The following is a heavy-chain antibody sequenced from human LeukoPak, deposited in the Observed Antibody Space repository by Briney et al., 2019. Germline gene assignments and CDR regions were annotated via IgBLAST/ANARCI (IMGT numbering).Heavy chain of an antibody. CDR2: INHSGST. J-gene: IGHJ5*02. CDR1: GGSFSGYY. D-gene: IGHD2-2*01. V-gene: IGHV4-34*01. Sequence: PSETLSLTCAVYGGSFSGYYWSWVRQPPGKGLEWIGEINHSGSTNYNPSLKSRVTISVDTSKNQFSLKLSSVTAADTAVYYCTRRGLGYCSSTSCFNWFDPWGQGTLVTVSS. CDR3: TRRGLGYCSSTSCFNWFDP.